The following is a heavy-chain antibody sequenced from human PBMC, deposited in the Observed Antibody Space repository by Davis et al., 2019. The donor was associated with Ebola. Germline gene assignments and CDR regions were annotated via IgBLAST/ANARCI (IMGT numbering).Heavy chain of an antibody. CDR2: IKQDGSEK. CDR1: GFTFSSYA. D-gene: IGHD3-10*01. CDR3: ARRFTEDFDY. Sequence: GESLKISCAASGFTFSSYAMSWVRQAPGKGLEWVANIKQDGSEKYYVDSVKGRFTISRDDAKNSLYLQMNSLRAEDTAVYYCARRFTEDFDYWGQGTLVTVSS. J-gene: IGHJ4*02. V-gene: IGHV3-7*03.